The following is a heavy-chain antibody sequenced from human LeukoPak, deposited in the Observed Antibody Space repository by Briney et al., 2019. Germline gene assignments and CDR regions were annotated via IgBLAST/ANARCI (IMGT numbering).Heavy chain of an antibody. J-gene: IGHJ5*02. CDR2: ISGSGDST. D-gene: IGHD6-19*01. CDR3: AKDPYSSGPYNWFDP. CDR1: GFTFSRYA. V-gene: IGHV3-23*01. Sequence: GGSLRLSCAASGFTFSRYAMTWVRQAPGKGLEWVSAISGSGDSTYYADSVKGLFTISRDNSKNTLYLQMNRLRAEDTAVYYCAKDPYSSGPYNWFDPWGQGTLVTVSS.